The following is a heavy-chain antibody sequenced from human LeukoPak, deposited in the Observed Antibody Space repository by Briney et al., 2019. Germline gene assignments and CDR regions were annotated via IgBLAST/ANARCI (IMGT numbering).Heavy chain of an antibody. J-gene: IGHJ4*02. CDR1: GGPIGSYV. CDR2: IYYDGNT. Sequence: ASETLSLTCTVAGGPIGSYVWSWIRQPPGKGLEWIGYIYYDGNTNYNPSLKSRVTISVDTSKTQFSLKLSSVNAAATAVYFCSRTSAPGYCDYWGQGTLVTVSS. V-gene: IGHV4-59*01. CDR3: SRTSAPGYCDY.